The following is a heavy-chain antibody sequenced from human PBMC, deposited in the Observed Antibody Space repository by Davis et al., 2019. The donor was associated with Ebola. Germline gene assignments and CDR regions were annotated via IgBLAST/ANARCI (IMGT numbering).Heavy chain of an antibody. D-gene: IGHD6-13*01. CDR1: GFTVSSNY. CDR2: IYSGGSI. Sequence: GESLKISCAASGFTVSSNYMSWVRQAPGKGLEWVSVIYSGGSIYYADSVKGRFTISRDNAKNSLYLQMNSLRAEDTAVYYCARELAAAGTRRSWFDPWGQGTLVTVSS. CDR3: ARELAAAGTRRSWFDP. V-gene: IGHV3-53*01. J-gene: IGHJ5*02.